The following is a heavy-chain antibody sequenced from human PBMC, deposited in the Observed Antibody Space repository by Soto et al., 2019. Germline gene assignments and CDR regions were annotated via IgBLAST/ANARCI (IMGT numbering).Heavy chain of an antibody. CDR1: GYTFTSYY. V-gene: IGHV1-46*03. Sequence: QVQLVQSGAEVKKPGASVKVSCKASGYTFTSYYMHWVRQAPGQGLEWMGIINPSGGSTSYAQKFQGRVTINRDKSTSTVYMELSSLRSEDTAVYYCARGEDVVVPAAIRRRYFDYWGQGTLVTVSS. CDR3: ARGEDVVVPAAIRRRYFDY. CDR2: INPSGGST. D-gene: IGHD2-2*02. J-gene: IGHJ4*02.